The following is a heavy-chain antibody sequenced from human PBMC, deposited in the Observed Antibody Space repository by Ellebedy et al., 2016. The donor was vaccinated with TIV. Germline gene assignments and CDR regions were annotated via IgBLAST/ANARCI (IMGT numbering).Heavy chain of an antibody. CDR3: AREIAEVVVTAILPPPYYYGMDV. CDR1: GFTFSSYA. CDR2: ISYDGSNK. Sequence: GGSLRLXXAASGFTFSSYAMHWVRQAPGKGLEWVAVISYDGSNKYYADSVKGRFTISRDNSKNTLYLQMNSLRAEDTAVYYCAREIAEVVVTAILPPPYYYGMDVWGQGTTVTVSS. D-gene: IGHD2-21*02. V-gene: IGHV3-30-3*01. J-gene: IGHJ6*02.